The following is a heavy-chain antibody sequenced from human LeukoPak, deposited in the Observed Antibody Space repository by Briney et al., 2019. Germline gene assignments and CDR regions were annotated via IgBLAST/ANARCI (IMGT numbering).Heavy chain of an antibody. CDR1: GYTFTHFA. CDR3: ARNTGYEPILI. J-gene: IGHJ4*02. Sequence: ASVKVSCKASGYTFTHFAMHWVRQAPGQGLEWMGWINVGNGNTKYSQQFQDRVTLTRDTSASTAYMALSSLRSDDTAVYYCARNTGYEPILIWGQGTLVTVSS. D-gene: IGHD5-12*01. V-gene: IGHV1-3*01. CDR2: INVGNGNT.